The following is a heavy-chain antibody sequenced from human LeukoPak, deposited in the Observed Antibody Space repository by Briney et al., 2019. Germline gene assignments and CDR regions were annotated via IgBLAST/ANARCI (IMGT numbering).Heavy chain of an antibody. CDR1: GFTFDDYA. J-gene: IGHJ4*02. D-gene: IGHD6-19*01. CDR3: AKSRGIAVAGEYFDY. Sequence: PGGSLRLSCAASGFTFDDYAMHWVRQAPGKGLEWVSGISWNSGSIGYADSVKGRFTISRDNAKNSLYLQMNSLRAEDTALYYCAKSRGIAVAGEYFDYWGQGTLVTVSS. V-gene: IGHV3-9*01. CDR2: ISWNSGSI.